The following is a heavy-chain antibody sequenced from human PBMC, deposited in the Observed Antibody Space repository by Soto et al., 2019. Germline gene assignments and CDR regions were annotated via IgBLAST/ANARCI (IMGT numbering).Heavy chain of an antibody. V-gene: IGHV4-59*08. Sequence: QVQLQESGPGLVKPSETLSLTCTVSGGSISSYYWSWIRQPPGQGLKWIGYIYYSGSTNYNPSLKSRVTISVDTSQNQFSLKLSSETAADTAMYYCARTSTVTYYYYYYMDVWGKGTTVTVS. J-gene: IGHJ6*03. CDR2: IYYSGST. CDR1: GGSISSYY. D-gene: IGHD4-4*01. CDR3: ARTSTVTYYYYYYMDV.